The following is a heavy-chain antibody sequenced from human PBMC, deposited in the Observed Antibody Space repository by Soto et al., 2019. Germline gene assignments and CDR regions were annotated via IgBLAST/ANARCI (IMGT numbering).Heavy chain of an antibody. D-gene: IGHD2-2*01. V-gene: IGHV1-24*01. CDR3: ATPLRDLVPAAYADAFDI. Sequence: GASVKVSCKVSGYTLTELSMHWVRQAPGKGLEWMGGFDPEDGETIYAQKFQGRVTMTEDTSTDTAYMELSSLRSEDTAVYYCATPLRDLVPAAYADAFDIWGQGTMVTVSS. J-gene: IGHJ3*02. CDR2: FDPEDGET. CDR1: GYTLTELS.